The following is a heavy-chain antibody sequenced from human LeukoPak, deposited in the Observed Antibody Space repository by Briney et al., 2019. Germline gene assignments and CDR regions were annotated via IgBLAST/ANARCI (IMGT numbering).Heavy chain of an antibody. Sequence: PGGSLRLSCAASGFTFSNFAMSWVRQAPGKGLEWVSAISDSGENTYYADSVKGRFTISRDKSKDTLYLQMNTLRAEDTAVYYCAKDLECSSTSCCPNYWGQGTLVTVSS. CDR3: AKDLECSSTSCCPNY. J-gene: IGHJ4*02. CDR2: ISDSGENT. V-gene: IGHV3-23*01. CDR1: GFTFSNFA. D-gene: IGHD2-2*01.